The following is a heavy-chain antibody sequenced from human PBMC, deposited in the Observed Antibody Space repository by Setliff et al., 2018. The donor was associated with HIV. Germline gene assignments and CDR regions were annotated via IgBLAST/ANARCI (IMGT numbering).Heavy chain of an antibody. CDR2: IQISGST. CDR1: ADSLDGYY. D-gene: IGHD1-7*01. CDR3: ARVNGIELSVHYYFMDV. Sequence: PSETLSLTCTVSADSLDGYYWAWLRQPAGQGLEWIGRIQISGSTDSNPSLMSRVTMSLDASKNQFSLRLMSVTPADTGVYYCARVNGIELSVHYYFMDVWGKGTTVTVSS. J-gene: IGHJ6*03. V-gene: IGHV4-4*07.